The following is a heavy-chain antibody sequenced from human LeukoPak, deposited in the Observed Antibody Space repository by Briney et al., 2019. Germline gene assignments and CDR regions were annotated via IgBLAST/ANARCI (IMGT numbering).Heavy chain of an antibody. J-gene: IGHJ4*02. V-gene: IGHV3-21*01. CDR2: ISSSSSYI. D-gene: IGHD3-3*01. CDR3: ASGIWSGYPYFDY. CDR1: GFTYSSYS. Sequence: PGGSLTLFCAASGFTYSSYSMHWLRQAPGKGLEWVSSISSSSSYIYYADSVKGRFTISRDNAKNSLYLQMNSLRAEDTAVYYCASGIWSGYPYFDYWGQGTLVTVSS.